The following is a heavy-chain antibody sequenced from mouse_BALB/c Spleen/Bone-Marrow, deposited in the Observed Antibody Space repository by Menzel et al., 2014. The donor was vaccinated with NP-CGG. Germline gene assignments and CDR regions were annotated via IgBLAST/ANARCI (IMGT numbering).Heavy chain of an antibody. CDR2: INPNNGGI. CDR1: GYTFTDYT. Sequence: SGPELVKPGASVKISCKTSGYTFTDYTIHWVRQSHGKSLEWIGRINPNNGGISYIQQFKGKATLTVDKSSSTAYMELRSLSSEDSAFYYCGRGLWYYWGQGTTLTVSS. V-gene: IGHV1-22*01. J-gene: IGHJ2*01. CDR3: GRGLWYY. D-gene: IGHD1-1*02.